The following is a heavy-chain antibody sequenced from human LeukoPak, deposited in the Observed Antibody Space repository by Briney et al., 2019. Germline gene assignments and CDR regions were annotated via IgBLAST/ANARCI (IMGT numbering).Heavy chain of an antibody. D-gene: IGHD3-10*01. CDR3: YGESDLFDH. Sequence: PGGSLRLSCVVSGFPFNRFSMNWVRRAPGKGPEWVANIKPDGSEKNYVDSVKGRFTISGDNAKNSLFVQLNSLRAEDSAVYYCYGESDLFDHWGQGTLVTVSS. CDR2: IKPDGSEK. CDR1: GFPFNRFS. V-gene: IGHV3-7*01. J-gene: IGHJ4*02.